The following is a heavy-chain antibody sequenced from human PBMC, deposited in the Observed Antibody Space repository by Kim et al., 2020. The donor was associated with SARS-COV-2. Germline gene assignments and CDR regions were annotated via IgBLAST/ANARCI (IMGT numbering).Heavy chain of an antibody. CDR3: ANSQWGHFGY. D-gene: IGHD1-26*01. V-gene: IGHV3-11*01. J-gene: IGHJ4*02. CDR2: ISSSGTTI. Sequence: GGSLRLSCVASGSTFNGDYLSWIRQAPGKGLEWISYISSSGTTIYYADSVRGRFTISRDNAKKSVYMEMNIMRGDATAFYYCANSQWGHFGYWCPGTL. CDR1: GSTFNGDY.